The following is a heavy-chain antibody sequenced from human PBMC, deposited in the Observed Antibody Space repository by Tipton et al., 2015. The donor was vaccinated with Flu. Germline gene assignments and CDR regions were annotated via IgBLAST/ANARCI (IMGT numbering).Heavy chain of an antibody. CDR2: INPSGST. CDR1: GGSFSSHY. J-gene: IGHJ1*01. D-gene: IGHD1-26*01. Sequence: TLSLTCAVYGGSFSSHYWSWIRQPPGKGLEWIGEINPSGSTNYNPSLKSRVTISVDTSKNQFSLKLSSVTAADTAVYYCARYGTYDGSRYFQHWGQGTLVTVSS. V-gene: IGHV4-34*01. CDR3: ARYGTYDGSRYFQH.